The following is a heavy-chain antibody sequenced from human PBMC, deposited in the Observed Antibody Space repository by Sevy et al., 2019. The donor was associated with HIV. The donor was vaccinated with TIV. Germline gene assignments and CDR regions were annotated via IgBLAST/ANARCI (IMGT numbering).Heavy chain of an antibody. CDR3: ARSRELRFSSLDY. CDR1: GGSISSGSYY. D-gene: IGHD1-7*01. V-gene: IGHV4-61*02. J-gene: IGHJ4*02. Sequence: SETLSLTCTVSGGSISSGSYYWSWIRQPAGKGLEWIGRIYTSGSTNYNPSLKSRVTMSVDTSKNQFSLKLSSVTAADTAVYYCARSRELRFSSLDYWGRGTLVTVSS. CDR2: IYTSGST.